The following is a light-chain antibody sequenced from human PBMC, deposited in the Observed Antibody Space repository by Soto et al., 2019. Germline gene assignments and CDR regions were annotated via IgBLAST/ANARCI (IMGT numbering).Light chain of an antibody. J-gene: IGKJ4*01. Sequence: EIVMTQSPATLSVSPGERATLSCRASQDVNIYLAWYQQKPGQAPRLLISGASTRATGIPARFSGSGSGTEFTLTISSLQSEDVAVYYCQPYGNWPLTFGGGTNVEIK. CDR1: QDVNIY. CDR2: GAS. V-gene: IGKV3D-15*01. CDR3: QPYGNWPLT.